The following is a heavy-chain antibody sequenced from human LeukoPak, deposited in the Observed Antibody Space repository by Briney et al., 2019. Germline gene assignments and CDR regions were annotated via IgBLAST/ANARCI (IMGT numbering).Heavy chain of an antibody. J-gene: IGHJ6*03. Sequence: SETLSLTCTVSGGSISSGDYYWRWIRQPPGKGLEWIGYIYYSGSTYYNPSLKSRVTISVDTSKNQFSLKLSSVTAADTAVYYCAIGAFDCSSTSCYLYYYYMDVWGKGTTVTVSS. D-gene: IGHD2-2*01. CDR1: GGSISSGDYY. CDR2: IYYSGST. V-gene: IGHV4-30-4*08. CDR3: AIGAFDCSSTSCYLYYYYMDV.